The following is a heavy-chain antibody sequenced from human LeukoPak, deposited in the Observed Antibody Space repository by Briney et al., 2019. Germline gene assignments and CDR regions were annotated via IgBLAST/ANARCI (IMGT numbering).Heavy chain of an antibody. CDR1: GCSISSSSYY. Sequence: SEPLSLTCTVSGCSISSSSYYWGWLRQPPGKGLEWIGCIYYSENTYYNPSLKSRVPISVDTSKNQFSLKLRSVTAADAAVYYCARYRVTMVRGGHNWFDPWGQGTMVTVSS. J-gene: IGHJ5*02. CDR3: ARYRVTMVRGGHNWFDP. CDR2: IYYSENT. D-gene: IGHD3-10*01. V-gene: IGHV4-39*01.